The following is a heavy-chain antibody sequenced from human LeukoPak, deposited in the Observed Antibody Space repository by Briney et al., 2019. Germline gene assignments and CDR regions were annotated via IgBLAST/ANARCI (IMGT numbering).Heavy chain of an antibody. D-gene: IGHD3-22*01. V-gene: IGHV1-69*05. J-gene: IGHJ3*02. CDR3: ARNRFDSSGYYPHDAFDI. Sequence: GASVKVSCKASGATFSSYAISWVRQAPGQGLEWMGGIIPIFGTANYAQKLQGRVTMTTDESTSTAYMELRCLRSDDTAVYYCARNRFDSSGYYPHDAFDIWGEGTMVTVSS. CDR1: GATFSSYA. CDR2: IIPIFGTA.